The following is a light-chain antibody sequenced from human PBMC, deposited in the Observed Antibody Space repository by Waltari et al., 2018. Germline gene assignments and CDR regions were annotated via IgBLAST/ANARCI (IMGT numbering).Light chain of an antibody. CDR1: QSISRP. Sequence: EIMLTQSPGTLSLSPGERATLSCRASQSISRPLAWYQQKPGQAPRLLIYDASTRATGIPDRFSGSESGTDFSLTISRLEPEDSAVYYCQQYVSLPATFGQGTKVEIK. CDR2: DAS. CDR3: QQYVSLPAT. J-gene: IGKJ1*01. V-gene: IGKV3-20*01.